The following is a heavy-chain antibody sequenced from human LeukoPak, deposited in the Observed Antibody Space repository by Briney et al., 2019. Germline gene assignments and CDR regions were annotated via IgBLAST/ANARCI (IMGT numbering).Heavy chain of an antibody. V-gene: IGHV3-23*01. Sequence: PGGSLRLSCAASGFTFSSYDMSWVRQAPGKGLEWVSSISGSGDSTYYADSVKGRFTIPRDSSKNTLYLQMKSLRAVDTAVYYCAIEKTWYDSSAYFDYWGQGTLVTVSS. D-gene: IGHD3-22*01. CDR3: AIEKTWYDSSAYFDY. CDR1: GFTFSSYD. J-gene: IGHJ4*02. CDR2: ISGSGDST.